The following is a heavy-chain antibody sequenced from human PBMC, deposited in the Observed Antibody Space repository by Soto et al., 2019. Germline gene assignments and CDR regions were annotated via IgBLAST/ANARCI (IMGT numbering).Heavy chain of an antibody. CDR3: ARALLFGVWQLPMDV. CDR1: GGTFSSYA. D-gene: IGHD3-16*01. Sequence: SVKVSCKASGGTFSSYAIGWVRQAPGQGLEWMGGIIPIFGTANYAQKFQGRVTITADESTSTAYMELSSLRSEDTAVYYCARALLFGVWQLPMDVWGQGTTVTVSS. J-gene: IGHJ6*02. V-gene: IGHV1-69*13. CDR2: IIPIFGTA.